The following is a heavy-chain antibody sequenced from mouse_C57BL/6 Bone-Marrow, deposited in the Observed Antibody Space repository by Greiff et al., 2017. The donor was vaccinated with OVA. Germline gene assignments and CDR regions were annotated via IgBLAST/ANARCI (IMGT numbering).Heavy chain of an antibody. Sequence: EVHLVESGAELVRPGASVKLSCTASGFNIKDDYMHWVKQRPEQGLEWIGWIDPENGDTEYASKFQGKATITADTSSNTAYLQLSSLTSEDTAVYYCTTSHFDYWGQGTTLTVSS. V-gene: IGHV14-4*01. CDR3: TTSHFDY. J-gene: IGHJ2*01. CDR1: GFNIKDDY. CDR2: IDPENGDT.